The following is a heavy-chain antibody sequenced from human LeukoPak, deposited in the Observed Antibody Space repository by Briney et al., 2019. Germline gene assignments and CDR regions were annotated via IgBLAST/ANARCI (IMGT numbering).Heavy chain of an antibody. CDR3: ARDPGWIQLWSDY. D-gene: IGHD5-18*01. V-gene: IGHV4-38-2*02. CDR1: GGSISSGYY. CDR2: IYHSGST. Sequence: SETLSLTCTVSGGSISSGYYWGWIRQPPGKGLGWIGSIYHSGSTYYNPSLKSRVTISVDTPKNQFSLKLSSVTAADTAVYYCARDPGWIQLWSDYWGQGTLVTVSS. J-gene: IGHJ4*02.